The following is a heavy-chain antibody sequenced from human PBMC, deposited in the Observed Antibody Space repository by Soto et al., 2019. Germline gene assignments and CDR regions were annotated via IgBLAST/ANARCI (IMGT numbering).Heavy chain of an antibody. CDR2: IGPDGSNI. CDR1: GFIFSSHW. Sequence: GGPLRLSCAASGFIFSSHWMHWVRQAPGKGLVGVSHIGPDGSNIWEADSVQGRFTISRDNARNRLYLQMNSLTDEDTAIYYCVRDNNWSFDYWGQGILVTVSS. J-gene: IGHJ4*02. V-gene: IGHV3-74*01. D-gene: IGHD1-1*01. CDR3: VRDNNWSFDY.